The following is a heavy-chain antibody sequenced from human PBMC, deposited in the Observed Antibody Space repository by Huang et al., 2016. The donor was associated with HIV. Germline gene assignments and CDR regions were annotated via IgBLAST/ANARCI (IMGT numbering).Heavy chain of an antibody. D-gene: IGHD5-12*01. Sequence: QVQLVESGGGVVQPGRSLRLSCAASGFTFSNYGVHWVRQAPCKGLVWVAAISYDGSYQYDSDTVNGRFTISIDDSQNTLYLQMSSLRAEDTAVYFCAKDREDSAYQLDYWGQGTRVTVSS. J-gene: IGHJ4*02. CDR1: GFTFSNYG. V-gene: IGHV3-30*18. CDR3: AKDREDSAYQLDY. CDR2: ISYDGSYQ.